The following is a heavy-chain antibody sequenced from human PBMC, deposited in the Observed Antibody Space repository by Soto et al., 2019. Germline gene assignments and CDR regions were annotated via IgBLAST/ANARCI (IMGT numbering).Heavy chain of an antibody. CDR1: GFTFDDYA. D-gene: IGHD3-10*01. Sequence: GGSLRLSCAASGFTFDDYAMHWVRQAPGKGLEWVSGISWNSGSIGYADSVKGRFTISRDNAKNSLYLQMNSLRAEDTALYYCAKVGGSGSLWVGEGFDYWGQGTLVTVSS. CDR3: AKVGGSGSLWVGEGFDY. J-gene: IGHJ4*02. CDR2: ISWNSGSI. V-gene: IGHV3-9*01.